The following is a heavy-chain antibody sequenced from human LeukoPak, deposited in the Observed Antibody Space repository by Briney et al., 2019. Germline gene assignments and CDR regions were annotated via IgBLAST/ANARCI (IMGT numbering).Heavy chain of an antibody. CDR2: ISSSGSTI. CDR3: ARDNYYYDSSGYFDY. J-gene: IGHJ4*02. CDR1: GFTFSSYE. D-gene: IGHD3-22*01. V-gene: IGHV3-48*03. Sequence: GRSLRLSCAASGFTFSSYEMNWVRQATGKGLEWVSYISSSGSTIYYADCVKGRFTISRDNAKNSLYLQMNSLRAEDTAVYYCARDNYYYDSSGYFDYWGQGTLVTVSS.